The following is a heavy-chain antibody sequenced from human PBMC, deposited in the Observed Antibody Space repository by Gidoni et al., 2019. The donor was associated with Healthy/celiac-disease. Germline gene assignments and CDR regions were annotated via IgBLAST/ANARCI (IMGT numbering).Heavy chain of an antibody. J-gene: IGHJ4*02. V-gene: IGHV3-30*18. CDR2: ISYDGSNK. D-gene: IGHD2-15*01. CDR3: AKDGGVVVVAALDY. Sequence: VQLVESVGGVVQPGRSLRLSCAASGVTLSSYGMHWVRQAPGQGLGWVAFISYDGSNKYYADSVKGRFTISRDNSKNTLYLQMNSLRAEDTAVYYCAKDGGVVVVAALDYWGQGTLVTVSS. CDR1: GVTLSSYG.